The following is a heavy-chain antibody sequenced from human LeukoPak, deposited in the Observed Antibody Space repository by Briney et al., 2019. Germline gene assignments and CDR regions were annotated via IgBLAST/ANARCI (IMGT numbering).Heavy chain of an antibody. CDR3: ARGVRWLQLSYFDY. D-gene: IGHD5-24*01. CDR2: IYYSGST. CDR1: GGSVSNYY. V-gene: IGHV4-59*06. J-gene: IGHJ4*02. Sequence: SETLSLTCSVSGGSVSNYYWTWIRQHPGKGLDWMGYIYYSGSTYYNPSLKSRVTISVDTSKNQFSLKLSSVTAADTAVYYCARGVRWLQLSYFDYWGQGTLVTVSS.